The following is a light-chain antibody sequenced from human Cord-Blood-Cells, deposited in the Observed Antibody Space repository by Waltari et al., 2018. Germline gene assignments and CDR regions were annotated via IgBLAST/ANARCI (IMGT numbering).Light chain of an antibody. Sequence: EIVLTQPPGHLSLSPGARATLSCRASQSVSSSYLACYQQKPGQAPRLLIYGASSRATGIPDRFSGSGSGTDFTLTISGLEPEDFAVYYCQQYGSSPITFGQGTRLEIK. CDR3: QQYGSSPIT. V-gene: IGKV3-20*01. J-gene: IGKJ5*01. CDR2: GAS. CDR1: QSVSSSY.